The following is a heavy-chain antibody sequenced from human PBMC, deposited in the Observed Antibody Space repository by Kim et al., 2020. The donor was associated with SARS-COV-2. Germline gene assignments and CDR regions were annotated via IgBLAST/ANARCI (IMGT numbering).Heavy chain of an antibody. Sequence: KFQGRVTMTRDTSTSTVYMELSSLRSEDTAMYYCARDKGDSSSWYYGMDVWGQGTTVTVSS. D-gene: IGHD6-13*01. J-gene: IGHJ6*02. CDR3: ARDKGDSSSWYYGMDV. V-gene: IGHV1-46*01.